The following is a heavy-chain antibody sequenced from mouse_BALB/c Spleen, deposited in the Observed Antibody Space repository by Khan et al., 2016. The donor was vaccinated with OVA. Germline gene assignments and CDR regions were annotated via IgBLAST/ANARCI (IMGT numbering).Heavy chain of an antibody. D-gene: IGHD3-3*01. J-gene: IGHJ2*01. CDR2: ISYSGSS. Sequence: VQVQELGPGLVKPSQSLSLTCTVTGYSITSGYGWNWIREFSVNRLEWMGDISYSGSSNSNPTLKSRLSIAQGESKNQFFLQLNSVTTEDTATYYCARKARVKSRGKGTTHTVSP. CDR3: ARKARVKS. CDR1: GYSITSGYG. V-gene: IGHV3-2*02.